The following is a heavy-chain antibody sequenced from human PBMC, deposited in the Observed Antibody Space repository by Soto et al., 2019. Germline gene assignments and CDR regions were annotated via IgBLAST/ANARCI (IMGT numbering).Heavy chain of an antibody. CDR3: ASDRFRGTYYLRGVTYFFEE. CDR1: GLTFTDYW. V-gene: IGHV3-7*03. CDR2: IKQDESEK. Sequence: GSLRLSCVTYGLTFTDYWMRWVRQAPGKGLEWVANIKQDESEKNYLDSVKGRFTISRDNAKNSLYLQMNSLRAEDTSVSYCASDRFRGTYYLRGVTYFFEEWGQGAPVTVSS. D-gene: IGHD1-26*01. J-gene: IGHJ4*02.